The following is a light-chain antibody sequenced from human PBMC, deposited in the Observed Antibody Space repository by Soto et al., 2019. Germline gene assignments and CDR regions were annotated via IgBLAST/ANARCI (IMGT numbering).Light chain of an antibody. J-gene: IGKJ1*01. CDR3: QQYNTYSWT. V-gene: IGKV1-5*03. CDR1: QTVNDW. Sequence: DIQMTQSPSTLSASVGDRVTITCRASQTVNDWLAWYQQKPGKAPKALIYKVSNLESGVPSRFSGSGSGTEFTLTISSLQPDDFATYYCQQYNTYSWTFGQGTKVESK. CDR2: KVS.